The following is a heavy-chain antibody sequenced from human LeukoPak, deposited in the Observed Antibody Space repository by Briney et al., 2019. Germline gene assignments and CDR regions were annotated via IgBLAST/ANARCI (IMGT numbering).Heavy chain of an antibody. Sequence: PSQTLSLTCTVSGGSISSDHYYWSWIRQPAGKGLEWIGRIYASGSTNYNPSLKSRVTMSVDTSKSQFSLKLISVTAADTAVYYCARDPRGIVGANHNWFDPWGQGTLVTVSS. CDR1: GGSISSDHYY. D-gene: IGHD1-26*01. V-gene: IGHV4-61*02. J-gene: IGHJ5*02. CDR2: IYASGST. CDR3: ARDPRGIVGANHNWFDP.